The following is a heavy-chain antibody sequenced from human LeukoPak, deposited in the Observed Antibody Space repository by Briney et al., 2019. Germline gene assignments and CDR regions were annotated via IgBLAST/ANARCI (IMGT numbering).Heavy chain of an antibody. CDR1: GGTFSSYA. Sequence: ASVKVSCKASGGTFSSYAISWVRQAPGQGLEWMGWISAYNGNTNYAQKLQGRVTMTTDTSTSTAYMELRSLRSDDTAVYYCAIGVGYCSSTSCYKGPYYYYYYMDVWGKGTTVTVSS. CDR2: ISAYNGNT. CDR3: AIGVGYCSSTSCYKGPYYYYYYMDV. V-gene: IGHV1-18*01. J-gene: IGHJ6*03. D-gene: IGHD2-2*02.